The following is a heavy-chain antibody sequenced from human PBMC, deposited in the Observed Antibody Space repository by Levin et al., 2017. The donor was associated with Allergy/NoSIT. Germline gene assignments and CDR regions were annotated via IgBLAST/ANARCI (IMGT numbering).Heavy chain of an antibody. V-gene: IGHV3-21*01. CDR1: GFTFSSYS. D-gene: IGHD6-19*01. J-gene: IGHJ4*02. CDR2: ISSSSSYI. Sequence: GESLKISCAASGFTFSSYSMNWVRQAPGKGLEWVSSISSSSSYIYYADSVKGRFTISRDNAKNSLYLQMNSLRAEDTAVYYCARPYYSSGWYIFGYWGQGTLVTVSS. CDR3: ARPYYSSGWYIFGY.